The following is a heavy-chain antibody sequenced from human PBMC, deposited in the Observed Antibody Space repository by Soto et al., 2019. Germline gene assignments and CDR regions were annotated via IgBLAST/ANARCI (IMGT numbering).Heavy chain of an antibody. Sequence: GGSLRLSCAASGFTFSSYSMNWVRQAPGKGLEWVSYISSSSSTIYYADSVKGRFTISRDNAKNSLYLQMNSLRDEDTAVYYCARSSSGYYYFEDFQHWGQGTLVTVSS. D-gene: IGHD3-22*01. CDR1: GFTFSSYS. CDR2: ISSSSSTI. CDR3: ARSSSGYYYFEDFQH. V-gene: IGHV3-48*02. J-gene: IGHJ1*01.